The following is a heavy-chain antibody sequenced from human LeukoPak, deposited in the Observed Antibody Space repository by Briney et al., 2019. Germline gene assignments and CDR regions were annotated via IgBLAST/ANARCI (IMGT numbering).Heavy chain of an antibody. Sequence: SETLSLTCAVYGGSFSGYYWSWIRQPPGKGLEWIGEINHSGSTNYNPSLKSRVTISVDTSKNQFSLKLSSVTAADTAVYYCARELITYPDYWGRGTLVTVSS. V-gene: IGHV4-34*01. D-gene: IGHD3-10*01. J-gene: IGHJ4*02. CDR1: GGSFSGYY. CDR3: ARELITYPDY. CDR2: INHSGST.